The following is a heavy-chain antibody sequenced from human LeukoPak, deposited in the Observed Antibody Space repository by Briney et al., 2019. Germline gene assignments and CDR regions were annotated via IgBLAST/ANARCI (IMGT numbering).Heavy chain of an antibody. CDR2: ISSSSSYI. Sequence: GGSLRLSCAASGFTFSIYNMNWVRQAPGKGLEWVSSISSSSSYIYYADSVKGRFTISRDNAKNSLYLQMNSLRAEDTAVYYCAREISDAFDIWGQGTMVTVSS. J-gene: IGHJ3*02. V-gene: IGHV3-21*01. CDR1: GFTFSIYN. CDR3: AREISDAFDI.